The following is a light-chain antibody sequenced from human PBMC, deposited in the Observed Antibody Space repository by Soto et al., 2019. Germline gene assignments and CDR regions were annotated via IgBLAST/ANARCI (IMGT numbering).Light chain of an antibody. CDR3: QQRRTWPPLT. Sequence: TQSPSTLSASVGDRVTITCRASQSISSWLAWYQQKPGQAPRLLIYDASTRATGIPARFSGSGSGTDFALTISSLEPEDFAVYYCQQRRTWPPLTFGGGTKVEIK. V-gene: IGKV3-11*01. CDR2: DAS. J-gene: IGKJ4*01. CDR1: QSISSW.